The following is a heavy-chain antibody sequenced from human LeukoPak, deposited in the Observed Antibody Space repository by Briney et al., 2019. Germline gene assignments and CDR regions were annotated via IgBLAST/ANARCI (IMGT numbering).Heavy chain of an antibody. CDR2: ISSSSSYT. J-gene: IGHJ6*02. CDR1: GFTFSDYY. D-gene: IGHD2-2*01. CDR3: ARTSSPSDGYYYYGMDV. V-gene: IGHV3-11*06. Sequence: GGSLRLSCAASGFTFSDYYMSWIRQAPGKGLEWVSYISSSSSYTNYADSVKGRFTISRDNAKNSLYLQMNSLRAEDTAVYYCARTSSPSDGYYYYGMDVWGQGTTDTVSS.